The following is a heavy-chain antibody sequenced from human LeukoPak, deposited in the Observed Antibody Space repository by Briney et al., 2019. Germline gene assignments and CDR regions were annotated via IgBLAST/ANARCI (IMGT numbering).Heavy chain of an antibody. CDR3: ARDLGYSYGYVSDY. D-gene: IGHD5-18*01. CDR1: GGSISSGGYY. Sequence: SETLSLTCTVSGGSISSGGYYWGWIRQPPGKGLEWIGSIYYGGSTYYNPSLKSRVTISVDTSKNQFSLKLSSVTAADTAVYYCARDLGYSYGYVSDYWGQGTLVTVS. CDR2: IYYGGST. V-gene: IGHV4-39*07. J-gene: IGHJ4*02.